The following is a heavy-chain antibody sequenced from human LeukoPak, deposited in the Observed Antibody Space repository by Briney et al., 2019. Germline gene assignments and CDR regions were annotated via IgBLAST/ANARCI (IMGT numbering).Heavy chain of an antibody. CDR2: IRYDGSNK. Sequence: GGSLRLSCAASGFAFSSYGMHWVRQAPGKGLEWVAFIRYDGSNKYYADSVKGRFTISRDNSKNTLYLQMNSLRVEDTAVYYCATLPYYYDSSGSYYFDYWGQGTLVTVSS. J-gene: IGHJ4*02. D-gene: IGHD3-22*01. CDR3: ATLPYYYDSSGSYYFDY. V-gene: IGHV3-30*02. CDR1: GFAFSSYG.